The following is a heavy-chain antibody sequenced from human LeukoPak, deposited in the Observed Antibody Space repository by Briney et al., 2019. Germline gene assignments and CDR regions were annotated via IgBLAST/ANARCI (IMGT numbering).Heavy chain of an antibody. J-gene: IGHJ6*02. CDR1: GVSISSDGYY. CDR3: VRIYCTSTSCYGDSYYGMDV. CDR2: ISYSGST. V-gene: IGHV4-39*01. D-gene: IGHD2-2*01. Sequence: PSETLSLTCTFSGVSISSDGYYWGWVRQPPGKGLEWIGSISYSGSTYYNPSLKTRVTMSVDTSENQFSLKLSSVTAADSTVYYCVRIYCTSTSCYGDSYYGMDVWGQGTTVTVSS.